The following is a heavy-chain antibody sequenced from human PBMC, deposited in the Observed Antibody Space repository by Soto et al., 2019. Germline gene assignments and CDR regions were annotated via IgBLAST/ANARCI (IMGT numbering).Heavy chain of an antibody. D-gene: IGHD6-13*01. CDR3: ARERLSSSWYRFDY. CDR2: IYYSGST. CDR1: GGSISSYY. Sequence: TSETLSLTCTVSGGSISSYYWSWIRQPPGKGLEWIGYIYYSGSTNYNPSLKSRVTISVDTSKNQFSLKLSSVTAADTAVYYCARERLSSSWYRFDYWGQGTLVTVS. V-gene: IGHV4-59*01. J-gene: IGHJ4*02.